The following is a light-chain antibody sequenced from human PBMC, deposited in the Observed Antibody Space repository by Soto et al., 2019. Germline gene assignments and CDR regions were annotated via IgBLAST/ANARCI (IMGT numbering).Light chain of an antibody. CDR1: ISNIGDNS. CDR2: DSN. Sequence: QSVLTQPPSVSAAPGQEVTISCSGSISNIGDNSVSWYQQLPGTAPKLLLYDSNKRPSGIPARFSGSKSGTSATLGITGLQTGDEADYYCGAWDRSLTVYVFGSGTKLTVL. V-gene: IGLV1-51*01. CDR3: GAWDRSLTVYV. J-gene: IGLJ1*01.